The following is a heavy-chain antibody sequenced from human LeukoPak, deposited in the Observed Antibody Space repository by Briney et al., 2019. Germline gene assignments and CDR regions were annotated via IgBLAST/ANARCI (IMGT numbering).Heavy chain of an antibody. Sequence: SETLSLTCTVSGGSISSYYWSWIRQPPGRGLEWIGYIYYSGSTYYNPSLKSRVTISVDTSKNQFSPKLSSVTAADTAVYYCARDKVAPNYYYYGMDVWGQGTTVTVSS. D-gene: IGHD5-12*01. CDR1: GGSISSYY. CDR3: ARDKVAPNYYYYGMDV. CDR2: IYYSGST. V-gene: IGHV4-59*12. J-gene: IGHJ6*02.